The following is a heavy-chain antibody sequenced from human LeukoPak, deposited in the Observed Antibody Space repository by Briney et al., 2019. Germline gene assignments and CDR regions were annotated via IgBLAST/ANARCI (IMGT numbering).Heavy chain of an antibody. D-gene: IGHD3-22*01. J-gene: IGHJ4*02. CDR3: AIVNYYDSSGYYPYFDY. V-gene: IGHV3-48*03. CDR1: GFTFSSYE. Sequence: PGGSLRLSCAASGFTFSSYEMNWVRQAPGKGLEWVSYISRSGSTIYYADSVKGRFTISRDNAKNSLYLQMNSLRAEDTAVYYCAIVNYYDSSGYYPYFDYWGQGTLVTVSS. CDR2: ISRSGSTI.